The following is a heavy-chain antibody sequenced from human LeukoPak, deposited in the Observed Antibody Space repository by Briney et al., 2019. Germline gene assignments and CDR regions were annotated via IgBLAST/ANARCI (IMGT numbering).Heavy chain of an antibody. CDR2: IYPSGGT. V-gene: IGHV4-39*01. CDR3: ARHGELGDSFDI. D-gene: IGHD1-7*01. J-gene: IGHJ3*02. CDR1: GGSISSGYYY. Sequence: SETLSLTCTVSGGSISSGYYYWGCIRQPPGKGLEWVGSIYPSGGTYYNPSLKSRVTISVDPSKNQFSLKLRSVTAADTAVYYCARHGELGDSFDIWGQGTMVTVSS.